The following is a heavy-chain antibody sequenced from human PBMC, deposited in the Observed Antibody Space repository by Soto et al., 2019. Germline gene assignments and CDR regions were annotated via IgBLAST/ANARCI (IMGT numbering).Heavy chain of an antibody. Sequence: SETLSLTCTVSCGSISSGGYYWSWIRQHPGKGLEWIGYIYYSGSTYYNPSLKSRVTISVDTSKNQFSLKLSSVTAADTAVYYCARNQVYYYGSGSYPYYFDYWGQGTLVTVSS. J-gene: IGHJ4*02. V-gene: IGHV4-31*03. CDR2: IYYSGST. CDR3: ARNQVYYYGSGSYPYYFDY. CDR1: CGSISSGGYY. D-gene: IGHD3-10*01.